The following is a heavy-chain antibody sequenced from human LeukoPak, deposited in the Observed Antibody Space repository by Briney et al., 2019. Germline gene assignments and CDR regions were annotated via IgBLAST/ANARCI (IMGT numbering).Heavy chain of an antibody. J-gene: IGHJ4*02. Sequence: GGSLRLSCAASGFTVSSNYMSWVRQAPGKGLERVSVIYSGGSTYYADSVKGRFTISRDNSKNTLYLQMNSLRAEDTAVYYCARGGFIYDSSGPHFDYWGQGTLVTVSS. CDR2: IYSGGST. D-gene: IGHD3-22*01. V-gene: IGHV3-53*01. CDR1: GFTVSSNY. CDR3: ARGGFIYDSSGPHFDY.